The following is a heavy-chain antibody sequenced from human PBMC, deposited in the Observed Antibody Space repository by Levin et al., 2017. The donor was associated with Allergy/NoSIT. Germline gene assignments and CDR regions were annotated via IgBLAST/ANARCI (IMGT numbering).Heavy chain of an antibody. Sequence: LSLTCAASGFSFSSSAMHWVRQAPGKGLEWVAVISYDGSNKYYADSVKGRFTISRDNSTNTLHLQMNSLRAEDTAVHYCPRDRGRYGSGSYSSFDSWGQGGLVTVSS. V-gene: IGHV3-30-3*01. CDR2: ISYDGSNK. J-gene: IGHJ4*02. CDR3: PRDRGRYGSGSYSSFDS. D-gene: IGHD3-10*01. CDR1: GFSFSSSA.